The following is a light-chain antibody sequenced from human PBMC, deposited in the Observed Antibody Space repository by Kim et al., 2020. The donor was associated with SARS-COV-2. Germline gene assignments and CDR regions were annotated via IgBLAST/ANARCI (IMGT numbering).Light chain of an antibody. V-gene: IGLV3-1*01. CDR3: QAWDSSTAV. Sequence: SYELTQPPSVSVSPGQTASITCSGDKLGDKYACWYQQKPGQSPVLVIYQDSKRPSGIPERFSGSNSGNTATLTISGTQAMDEAHYYCQAWDSSTAVFGTGTEVTVL. CDR2: QDS. J-gene: IGLJ1*01. CDR1: KLGDKY.